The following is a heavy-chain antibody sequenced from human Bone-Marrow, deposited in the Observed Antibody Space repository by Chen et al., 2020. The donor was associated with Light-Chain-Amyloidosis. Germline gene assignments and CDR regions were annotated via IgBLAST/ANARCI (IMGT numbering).Heavy chain of an antibody. CDR2: IDPSDSYT. D-gene: IGHD6-6*01. J-gene: IGHJ4*02. CDR3: ARVRRHGASSLAVEY. Sequence: EVQLVQSGAEAKKPGESLRIPCKGFGYSFTTSWITWIRQMPGKGLDWMGRIDPSDSYTKYSPSFQGHVTVAADRSTNTAYRRWSGLRASDTAVYYCARVRRHGASSLAVEYWGQGTLVTVSS. CDR1: GYSFTTSW. V-gene: IGHV5-10-1*03.